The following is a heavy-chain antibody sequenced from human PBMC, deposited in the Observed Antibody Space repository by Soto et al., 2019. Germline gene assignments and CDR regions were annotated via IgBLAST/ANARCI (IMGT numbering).Heavy chain of an antibody. J-gene: IGHJ4*02. CDR3: TRDPYGGSRYYFDS. CDR2: IWYDGSNK. Sequence: GGSLRLSCAASGFSFSNYAMHWVRQAPGKGLEWVAVIWYDGSNKYYADSVEGRFTISKDNSQNTLYLQMNSLRAEDTAVYYCTRDPYGGSRYYFDSWGQGTLVTVSS. V-gene: IGHV3-33*01. D-gene: IGHD1-26*01. CDR1: GFSFSNYA.